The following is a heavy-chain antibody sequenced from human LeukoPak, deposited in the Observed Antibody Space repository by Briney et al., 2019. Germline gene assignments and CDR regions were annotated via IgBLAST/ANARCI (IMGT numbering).Heavy chain of an antibody. J-gene: IGHJ6*03. CDR3: AKDLRRHHYYMDV. CDR2: ISWNSGSI. V-gene: IGHV3-9*01. Sequence: PGGSLRLSCAASGFTFDDYAMHWVRQAPGKGLEWVSGISWNSGSIGYADSVKGRFTISRDNAKNSLYLQMNSLRAEDTALYYCAKDLRRHHYYMDVWGKGTTVTVSS. CDR1: GFTFDDYA.